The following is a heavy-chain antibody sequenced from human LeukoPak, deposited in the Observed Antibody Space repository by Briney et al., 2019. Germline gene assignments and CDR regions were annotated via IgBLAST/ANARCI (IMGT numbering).Heavy chain of an antibody. V-gene: IGHV4-39*07. CDR3: ARDDGAFDY. J-gene: IGHJ4*02. CDR2: IYCSGST. Sequence: SETLSLTCTVSGGSISSSSYYWGWIRQPPGKGLEWIGSIYCSGSTYHNPSLKSRVTISVDTSKNQFSLKLSSVTAADTAVYYCARDDGAFDYWGQGTLVTVSS. CDR1: GGSISSSSYY. D-gene: IGHD4-17*01.